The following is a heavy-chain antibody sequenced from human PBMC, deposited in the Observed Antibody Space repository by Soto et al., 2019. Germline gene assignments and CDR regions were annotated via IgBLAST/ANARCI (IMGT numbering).Heavy chain of an antibody. CDR3: TARRDWTAVDPLDY. J-gene: IGHJ4*02. CDR2: IRNKTNNYST. V-gene: IGHV3-73*02. D-gene: IGHD5-18*01. Sequence: EVQLVESGGGLVQPGGSLKLSCAASGFTFRDAAMHWVRQASGKGLEWIGRIRNKTNNYSTTFIESVRGRFTTSRDDSKNTVYRQMNRLRIDDTAVYYCTARRDWTAVDPLDYWGLGTLVTVSS. CDR1: GFTFRDAA.